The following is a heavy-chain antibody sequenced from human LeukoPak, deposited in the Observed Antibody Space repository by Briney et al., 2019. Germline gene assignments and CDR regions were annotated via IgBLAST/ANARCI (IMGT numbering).Heavy chain of an antibody. V-gene: IGHV3-21*01. J-gene: IGHJ6*03. CDR1: GFTFSNYS. D-gene: IGHD3-22*01. Sequence: GGSLRLSCAASGFTFSNYSMNWVRQAPGKGLEWVSSISSSSSYIYYADSVKGRFTISRDNAKNSLYLQMNSLRAEDTAVYYCARALASDSSGYLFYYYYMDVWGKGTTVTISS. CDR3: ARALASDSSGYLFYYYYMDV. CDR2: ISSSSSYI.